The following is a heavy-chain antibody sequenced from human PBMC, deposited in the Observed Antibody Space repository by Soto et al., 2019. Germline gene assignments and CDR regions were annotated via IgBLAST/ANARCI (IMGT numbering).Heavy chain of an antibody. CDR1: GFTFGSYA. J-gene: IGHJ4*02. Sequence: VQLLESGGGLVQPGGSLRLSCAASGFTFGSYAMSWVRQAPGKGLEWVSLISGTGDSSEYANSVKGRFTISGDYSKTTVFLQMNSLRAEDTAVYFCAKDNGNYGSGSFSHWGQGTLVTVSS. D-gene: IGHD3-10*01. V-gene: IGHV3-23*01. CDR2: ISGTGDSS. CDR3: AKDNGNYGSGSFSH.